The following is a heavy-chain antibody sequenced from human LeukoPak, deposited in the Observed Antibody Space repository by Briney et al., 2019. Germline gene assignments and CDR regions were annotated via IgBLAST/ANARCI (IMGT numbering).Heavy chain of an antibody. D-gene: IGHD5-12*01. V-gene: IGHV3-30*19. CDR1: GFTFSSYA. Sequence: PGGSLRLSCAASGFTFSSYAMHWVRQAPGKGLEWVAVISYDGSDKFYADSVKGRFTISRDSSKNTLYLRMNSLRPEDTAVYYCARARPSMWIDYWGQGTLVTVSS. CDR2: ISYDGSDK. J-gene: IGHJ4*02. CDR3: ARARPSMWIDY.